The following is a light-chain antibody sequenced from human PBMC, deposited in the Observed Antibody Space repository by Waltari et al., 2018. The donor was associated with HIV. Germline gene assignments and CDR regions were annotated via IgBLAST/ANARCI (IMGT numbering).Light chain of an antibody. Sequence: SYELTQPPSVSVSPGKPARITCSGDALANQYAYWYQRKPGQAPVLVIYKDSERSSGIPERFSGSSSGTTVTLTISGVQAEDEADYYCQSADSSGTYLVIFGGGTKLTVL. J-gene: IGLJ2*01. CDR3: QSADSSGTYLVI. CDR1: ALANQY. V-gene: IGLV3-25*03. CDR2: KDS.